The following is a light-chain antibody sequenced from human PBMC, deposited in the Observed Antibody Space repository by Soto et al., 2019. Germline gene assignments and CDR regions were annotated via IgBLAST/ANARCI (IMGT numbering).Light chain of an antibody. J-gene: IGLJ2*01. CDR3: SSYTSTGTYVI. CDR1: SSDIGAYNY. V-gene: IGLV2-14*01. Sequence: QSVLTQPASVSGSPGQSVTISCTGTSSDIGAYNYVSWYQQHPGKAPRLMIFEVTNRPSGVSYRFSGSKSANTASLTISGLQAEDEADYYCSSYTSTGTYVIFGGGT. CDR2: EVT.